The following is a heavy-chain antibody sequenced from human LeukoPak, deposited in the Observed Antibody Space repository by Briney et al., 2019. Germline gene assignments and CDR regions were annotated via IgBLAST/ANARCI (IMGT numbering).Heavy chain of an antibody. D-gene: IGHD2-21*02. Sequence: GGSVRLFCAASGFNFSPYSMNWVRQTPGKGLEWLSYISGGSDTMYYADSVKGRFTISRDNAKNSLYLHMNSLRAEDTAVYYCARGGCGGNCDSSYFDFWGQGTLVTVSS. CDR3: ARGGCGGNCDSSYFDF. CDR1: GFNFSPYS. CDR2: ISGGSDTM. J-gene: IGHJ4*02. V-gene: IGHV3-48*04.